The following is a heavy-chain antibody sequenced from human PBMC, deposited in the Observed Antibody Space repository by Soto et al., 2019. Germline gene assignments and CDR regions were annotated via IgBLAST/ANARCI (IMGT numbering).Heavy chain of an antibody. CDR3: ARAFDRHDFWSGLDAFDI. V-gene: IGHV4-31*03. Sequence: LSLTCTVSGGSISSGGYYWSWIRQHPGKGLEWIGYIYYSGSTYYNPSLKSRVTISVDTSKNQFSLKLSSVTAADTAVYYCARAFDRHDFWSGLDAFDIWGQGTMVTVSS. CDR1: GGSISSGGYY. CDR2: IYYSGST. J-gene: IGHJ3*02. D-gene: IGHD3-3*01.